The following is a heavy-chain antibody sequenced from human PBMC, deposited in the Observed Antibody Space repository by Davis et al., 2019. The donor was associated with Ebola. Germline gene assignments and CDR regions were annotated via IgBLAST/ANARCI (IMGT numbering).Heavy chain of an antibody. Sequence: ASVKVSCKASGYTFTGYYMHWVRQAPGQGLEWMGRINPNSGGTNYAQKFQGRVTMTRDTSISTAYMELSRLRSDDTAVYYCARVRWLQSYYFDYWGQGTLVTVSS. V-gene: IGHV1-2*06. D-gene: IGHD5-24*01. CDR1: GYTFTGYY. CDR3: ARVRWLQSYYFDY. CDR2: INPNSGGT. J-gene: IGHJ4*02.